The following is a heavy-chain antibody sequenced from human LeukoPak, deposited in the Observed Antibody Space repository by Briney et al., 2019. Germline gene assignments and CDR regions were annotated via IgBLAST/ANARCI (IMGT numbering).Heavy chain of an antibody. CDR3: ARDLWFGAGRVFDI. Sequence: SQTLSLTCSVSGGSISDSSYYWSWIRQPAGKGLEWIGRIYTSGRTNYNPSLRSRVTISVDTSKNLFSLNLTSVTAADTAVYYCARDLWFGAGRVFDIWGQGTMVTVSS. CDR2: IYTSGRT. CDR1: GGSISDSSYY. D-gene: IGHD3-10*01. V-gene: IGHV4-61*02. J-gene: IGHJ3*02.